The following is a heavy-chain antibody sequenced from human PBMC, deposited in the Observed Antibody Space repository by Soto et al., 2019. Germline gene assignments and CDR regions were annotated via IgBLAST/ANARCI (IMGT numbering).Heavy chain of an antibody. D-gene: IGHD5-18*01. J-gene: IGHJ6*02. CDR3: ARDLLDTAMVFYIQNYYYYYGMDV. CDR1: GFTFSSYG. CDR2: IWYGGSNK. V-gene: IGHV3-33*01. Sequence: GGSLRLSCAASGFTFSSYGMHWVRQAPGKGLEWVAVIWYGGSNKYYADSVKGRFTISRDNSKNTLYLQMNSLRAEDTAVYYCARDLLDTAMVFYIQNYYYYYGMDVWGQGTTVTVSS.